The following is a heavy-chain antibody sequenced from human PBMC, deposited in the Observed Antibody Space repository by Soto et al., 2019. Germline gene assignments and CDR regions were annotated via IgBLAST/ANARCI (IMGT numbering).Heavy chain of an antibody. D-gene: IGHD2-15*01. J-gene: IGHJ6*03. V-gene: IGHV4-59*08. CDR3: ASSVVAATENYYYYYMDV. CDR1: GGSISSYY. CDR2: IYYSGST. Sequence: PSETLSLTCTVSGGSISSYYWSWIRQPPGKGLEWIGYIYYSGSTNYNPSLKSRVTISVDTSKNQFSLKLSSVTAADTAVYYCASSVVAATENYYYYYMDVWGKGTTVTVSS.